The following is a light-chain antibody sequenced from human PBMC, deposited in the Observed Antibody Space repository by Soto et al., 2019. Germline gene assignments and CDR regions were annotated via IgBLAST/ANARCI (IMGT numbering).Light chain of an antibody. CDR3: TSPTPGSLYV. V-gene: IGLV2-14*01. J-gene: IGLJ1*01. CDR2: KVS. CDR1: SSDVGGYNY. Sequence: QSVLSQPASVSLSPGQSITISCSGNSSDVGGYNYVSLYQQYPGRVPKLLIYKVSDRPSGISNRFSGSKSGNTASLTISGLQAEDEADYFCTSPTPGSLYVFGSGTKVTVL.